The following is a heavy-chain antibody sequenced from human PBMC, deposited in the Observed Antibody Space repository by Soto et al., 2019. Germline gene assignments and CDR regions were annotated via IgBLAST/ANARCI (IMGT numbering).Heavy chain of an antibody. CDR3: ARAYRFGVSISSLDL. Sequence: ASETLSLTCTVSGGSIKNYFWSWIRQSPGKGLEWMGYVYSTGSTHYNPSLKSRLTMSVDTSKSHFSLRLASVTTADTATYYCARAYRFGVSISSLDLWGEGILVTVSS. J-gene: IGHJ4*02. CDR2: VYSTGST. CDR1: GGSIKNYF. D-gene: IGHD5-18*01. V-gene: IGHV4-59*01.